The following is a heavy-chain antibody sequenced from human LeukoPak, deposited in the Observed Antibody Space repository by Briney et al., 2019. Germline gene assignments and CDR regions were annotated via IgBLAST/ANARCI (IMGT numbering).Heavy chain of an antibody. CDR2: IIPIFGTA. D-gene: IGHD4-17*01. V-gene: IGHV1-69*05. CDR3: VYGDYLYYFDY. J-gene: IGHJ4*02. Sequence: SVKVSCKASGGTLSSYAISWVRQAPGQGLEWMGGIIPIFGTANYAQKFQGRVTITTDESTSTAYMELSSLRSEDTAVYYCVYGDYLYYFDYWGQGTLVTVSS. CDR1: GGTLSSYA.